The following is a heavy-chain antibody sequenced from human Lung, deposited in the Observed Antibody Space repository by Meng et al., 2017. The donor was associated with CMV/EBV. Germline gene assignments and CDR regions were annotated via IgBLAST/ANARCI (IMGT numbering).Heavy chain of an antibody. J-gene: IGHJ4*02. CDR1: GFTFSSYS. CDR3: ARVLFMGSYYFDY. D-gene: IGHD3-10*01. Sequence: GESXKISCAASGFTFSSYSMNWVRQAPGKGLEWVSSISSSRSYIYYADSVKGRLTISRDNAKNSLYLQMNSLRAEDMAVYYCARVLFMGSYYFDYWGQGTXVTVSS. V-gene: IGHV3-21*01. CDR2: ISSSRSYI.